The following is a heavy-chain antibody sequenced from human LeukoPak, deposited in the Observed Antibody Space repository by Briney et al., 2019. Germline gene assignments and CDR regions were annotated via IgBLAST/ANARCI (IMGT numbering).Heavy chain of an antibody. CDR1: GFTFSTHW. D-gene: IGHD4-17*01. V-gene: IGHV3-23*01. Sequence: GGSLRLSCEASGFTFSTHWMSWVRQAPGKGLEWVSSIRGSGDNTYYADSGKGRFTISRDNSKNTLYLQMNSLRADDTALYHCAKDYTTMTRGFDYWGQGTLVTVSA. J-gene: IGHJ4*02. CDR3: AKDYTTMTRGFDY. CDR2: IRGSGDNT.